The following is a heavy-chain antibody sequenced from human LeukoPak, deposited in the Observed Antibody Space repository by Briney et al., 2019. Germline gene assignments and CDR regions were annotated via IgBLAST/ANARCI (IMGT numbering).Heavy chain of an antibody. Sequence: GGSLRLSCAASGFTFDDYTMHWVRQAPGKGLEWVSLISWYGGSTYYADFVKGRFTISSDKSKNSLYLQMNSLRTEDTALYYCAKDPMVRGADYYMDVWGKGTTVTVSS. CDR3: AKDPMVRGADYYMDV. CDR2: ISWYGGST. J-gene: IGHJ6*03. D-gene: IGHD3-10*01. V-gene: IGHV3-43*01. CDR1: GFTFDDYT.